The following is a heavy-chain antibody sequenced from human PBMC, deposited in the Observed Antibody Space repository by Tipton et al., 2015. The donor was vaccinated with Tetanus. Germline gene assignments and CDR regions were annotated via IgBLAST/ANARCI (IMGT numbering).Heavy chain of an antibody. J-gene: IGHJ4*02. CDR3: ARGMDYDSSGIDDF. V-gene: IGHV1-46*01. CDR1: GYTFTDYY. CDR2: IHPGGGRT. D-gene: IGHD3-22*01. Sequence: QLVQSGAEVKEPGASVKISCRASGYTFTDYYILWVRRAPGQGLEWMGIIHPGGGRTTYAQGFQGRVILTRDTSISTAYMEVSRLRSDDTAIYYCARGMDYDSSGIDDFWGQGTLVTVSS.